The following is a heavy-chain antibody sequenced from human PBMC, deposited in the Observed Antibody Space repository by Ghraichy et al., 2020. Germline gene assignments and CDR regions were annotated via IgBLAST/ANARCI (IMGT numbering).Heavy chain of an antibody. D-gene: IGHD3-22*01. J-gene: IGHJ5*02. CDR3: ARDPNYYDSRDYYYAGWFDP. Sequence: SQTLSLTCAVYGGSFSGYYWSWIRQPPGKGLEWIGEINHSGSTDYNPSLKSRVTISVDTSKNQFSLKLSSVTAADTAVYYCARDPNYYDSRDYYYAGWFDPWGLGTLVTVSS. V-gene: IGHV4-34*01. CDR1: GGSFSGYY. CDR2: INHSGST.